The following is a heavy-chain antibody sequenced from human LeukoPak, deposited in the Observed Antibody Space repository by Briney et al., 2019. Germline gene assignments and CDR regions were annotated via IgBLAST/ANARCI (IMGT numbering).Heavy chain of an antibody. V-gene: IGHV3-48*03. CDR3: ARDTNGDGWFDP. CDR1: GFTFSSYE. D-gene: IGHD4-17*01. Sequence: GSLRLSCAASGFTFSSYEMNWVRQAPGKGLEWVSYISSSGRTIYYADSVKGRFTISRDNAKNSLYLQMNSLRAEDTSVYYCARDTNGDGWFDPWGQGTLVTVSS. J-gene: IGHJ5*02. CDR2: ISSSGRTI.